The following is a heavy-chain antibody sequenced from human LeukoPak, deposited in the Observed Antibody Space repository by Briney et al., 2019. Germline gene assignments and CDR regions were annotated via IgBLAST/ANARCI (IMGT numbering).Heavy chain of an antibody. V-gene: IGHV4-34*01. J-gene: IGHJ6*03. CDR3: ARLSMVRGQYYYYYYMDV. CDR1: GGSFSGYY. Sequence: SETLSLTCAVYGGSFSGYYWSWIRQPPGKGLEWIGEINHSGSTNYNPSLKSRVTISVDTSKNQFSLKLSSVTAADTAVYYCARLSMVRGQYYYYYYMDVWGKGTTVTISS. CDR2: INHSGST. D-gene: IGHD3-10*01.